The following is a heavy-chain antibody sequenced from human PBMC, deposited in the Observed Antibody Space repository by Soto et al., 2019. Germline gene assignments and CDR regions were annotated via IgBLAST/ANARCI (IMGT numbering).Heavy chain of an antibody. CDR3: AREDSIIIPAVSDF. Sequence: GGSLRLSCTVSGFAFNNYGINWVRQASGKGLEWVSSISKSDYTYYSDSVKGRFTISRDNAKNSVSLQMNTLRVEDTAVYYCAREDSIIIPAVSDFWGQGTLVTVSS. CDR1: GFAFNNYG. CDR2: ISKSDYT. D-gene: IGHD2-2*01. J-gene: IGHJ4*02. V-gene: IGHV3-21*01.